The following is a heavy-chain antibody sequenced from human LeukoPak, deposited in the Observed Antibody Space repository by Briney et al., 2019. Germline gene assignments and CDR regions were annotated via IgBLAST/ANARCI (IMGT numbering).Heavy chain of an antibody. Sequence: SETLSLTCAVYGGSFTDYYWSWIRQSPGKGLEWIGEISPSGSTNYKTSLKSRVTISMDTSKNQSSLRVNSVTAADTAVYFCAGDHYLALKSWGQGTLVTVSS. CDR1: GGSFTDYY. D-gene: IGHD1-14*01. CDR2: ISPSGST. CDR3: AGDHYLALKS. J-gene: IGHJ5*02. V-gene: IGHV4-34*01.